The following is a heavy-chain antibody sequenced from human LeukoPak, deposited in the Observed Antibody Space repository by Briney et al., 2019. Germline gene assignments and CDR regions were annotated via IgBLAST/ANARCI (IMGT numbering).Heavy chain of an antibody. CDR3: ARARHSSSWPDY. CDR2: IIPILGIA. Sequence: SVKVSCKASGGTFSSYAISWVRQAPGQGLEWMGRIIPILGIANYAQKFQGRVTITADKSTSTAYMELSSLRSEDTAVYYCARARHSSSWPDYWGQGTLVTVSS. CDR1: GGTFSSYA. V-gene: IGHV1-69*04. D-gene: IGHD6-13*01. J-gene: IGHJ4*02.